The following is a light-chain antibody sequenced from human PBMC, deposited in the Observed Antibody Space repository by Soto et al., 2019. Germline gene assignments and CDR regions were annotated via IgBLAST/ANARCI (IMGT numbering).Light chain of an antibody. V-gene: IGLV2-18*02. CDR3: SSYTSSSTWV. CDR2: QVS. J-gene: IGLJ3*02. Sequence: QSVLTQPPSVSGSPGQSVTISCTGTSSDVGSYNRVSWYQQPPGTAPKLMIYQVSNRPSGVPHRFSGSKSGNTASLTISGLQAEDEADYYCSSYTSSSTWVFGGVTKLTVL. CDR1: SSDVGSYNR.